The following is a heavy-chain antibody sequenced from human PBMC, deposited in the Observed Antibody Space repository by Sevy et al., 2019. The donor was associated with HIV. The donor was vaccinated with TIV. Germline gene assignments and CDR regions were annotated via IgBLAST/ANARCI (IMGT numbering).Heavy chain of an antibody. CDR3: ARGTVLLGIVVVPAARGWFDP. CDR2: MNPNSGNT. D-gene: IGHD2-2*03. CDR1: GYTFTNYD. Sequence: ASVKVSCKASGYTFTNYDINWVRQATGQGLEWMGWMNPNSGNTGYAQKFQGRVTMTRNTSISTPYMELSRLRTGDTAVYYCARGTVLLGIVVVPAARGWFDPWGQGTLVTVSS. J-gene: IGHJ5*02. V-gene: IGHV1-8*01.